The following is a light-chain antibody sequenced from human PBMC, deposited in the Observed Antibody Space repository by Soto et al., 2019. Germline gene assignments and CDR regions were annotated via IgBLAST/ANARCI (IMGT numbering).Light chain of an antibody. CDR1: NIGSKR. CDR2: YDS. J-gene: IGLJ7*01. Sequence: SYELTQPPSVSVAPGKTARITCGGNNIGSKRVHWYQQKPGQAPVVVMYYDSDRPSGIPERFSGAKSGNTATLTISRVEAGDEADYYCQVWDKSSDHAVFGGGTQLTVL. V-gene: IGLV3-21*04. CDR3: QVWDKSSDHAV.